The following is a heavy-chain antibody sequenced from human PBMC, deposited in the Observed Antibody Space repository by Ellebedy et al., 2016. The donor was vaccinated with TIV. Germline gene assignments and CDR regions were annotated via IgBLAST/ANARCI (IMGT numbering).Heavy chain of an antibody. CDR1: GFTFSNAW. CDR3: TNRITMIRDY. D-gene: IGHD3-22*01. CDR2: IKSKTDGGTT. V-gene: IGHV3-15*07. Sequence: GESLKISCAASGFTFSNAWMNWVRQAPGKGLEWVGSIKSKTDGGTTDYAAPVKGRFTISKDDSKNTLYLQMNSLKTEDTAVYYCTNRITMIRDYWGQGTLVTVSS. J-gene: IGHJ4*02.